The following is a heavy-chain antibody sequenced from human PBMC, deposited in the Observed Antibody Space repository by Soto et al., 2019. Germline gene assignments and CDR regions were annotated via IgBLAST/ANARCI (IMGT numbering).Heavy chain of an antibody. D-gene: IGHD1-26*01. V-gene: IGHV3-7*01. Sequence: EVQLVESGGGLVQPGGSLRLSCAASGFTFSSYWMSWVRQAPGKGLEWVANIKQDGSEKYYVDSVKGRFTISRDNAQNSLYLPMNSLRAEDTAVYYCARDHARSESYYDAYYGMDVWGQGTTVTVSS. CDR1: GFTFSSYW. CDR3: ARDHARSESYYDAYYGMDV. CDR2: IKQDGSEK. J-gene: IGHJ6*02.